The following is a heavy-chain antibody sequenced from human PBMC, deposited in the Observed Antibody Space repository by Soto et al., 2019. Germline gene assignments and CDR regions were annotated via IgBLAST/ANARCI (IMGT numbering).Heavy chain of an antibody. J-gene: IGHJ6*02. V-gene: IGHV3-30*18. CDR1: GFIFSRNG. Sequence: GGSLRLSCAVSGFIFSRNGMHWVRQAPGKGLEWVAVISYDGTNKYYGNSVTGRFTISRDNSKNTVYLEMNGLGVEDTAVYYYAKDGRAAGSSASLYGMDVWGQGTTVTVSS. CDR3: AKDGRAAGSSASLYGMDV. CDR2: ISYDGTNK. D-gene: IGHD6-6*01.